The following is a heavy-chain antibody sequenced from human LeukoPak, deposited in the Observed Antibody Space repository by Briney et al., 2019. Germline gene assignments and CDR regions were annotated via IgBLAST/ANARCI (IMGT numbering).Heavy chain of an antibody. CDR2: IKQDGSGK. D-gene: IGHD4-17*01. J-gene: IGHJ4*02. Sequence: GGSLRLSCAASGFLFSTYWMTWVRQAPGKGLEWVANIKQDGSGKYYVDSVTGRFTIFRDNAKNLLYLQMNSLRAEDTAVYYCARGYGDYGLWGQGTLVTVSS. CDR3: ARGYGDYGL. V-gene: IGHV3-7*03. CDR1: GFLFSTYW.